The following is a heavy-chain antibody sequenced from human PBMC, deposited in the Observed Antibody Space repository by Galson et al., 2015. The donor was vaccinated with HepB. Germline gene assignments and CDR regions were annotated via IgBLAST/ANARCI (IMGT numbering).Heavy chain of an antibody. Sequence: ETLSLTCTVSGGSTSNYYWRWIRQPPGKGLEWIAYIYYSGSTDYNPSLKSRVTISVDTSKNQFSLRLSSVTAADTAVYYCARQAASAPNWFDPWGQGTLVTVSS. CDR3: ARQAASAPNWFDP. J-gene: IGHJ5*02. V-gene: IGHV4-59*08. CDR1: GGSTSNYY. CDR2: IYYSGST. D-gene: IGHD6-13*01.